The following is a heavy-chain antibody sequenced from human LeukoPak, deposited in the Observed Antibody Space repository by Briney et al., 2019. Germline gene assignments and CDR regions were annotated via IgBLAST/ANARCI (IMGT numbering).Heavy chain of an antibody. Sequence: ASVKVSCKASGGTFGSYAISWVRQAPGQGLEWMGGIIPIFGTANYAQKFQGRVTITTDESTSTAYMELSSLRSEDTAVYYCARGRRGNYYYYYMDVWGKGTTVTVSS. D-gene: IGHD3-16*01. CDR2: IIPIFGTA. V-gene: IGHV1-69*05. CDR1: GGTFGSYA. J-gene: IGHJ6*03. CDR3: ARGRRGNYYYYYMDV.